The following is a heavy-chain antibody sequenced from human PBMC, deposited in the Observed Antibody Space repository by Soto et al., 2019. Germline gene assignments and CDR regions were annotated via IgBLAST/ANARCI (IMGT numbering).Heavy chain of an antibody. J-gene: IGHJ4*02. CDR3: TRVRGYSYGPYYFDY. Sequence: QVTLKESGPVLVKPTETLTLTCTVSGFSLSNARMGVSWIRQPPGKALEWLAHNFSNDEKSYSTSVRASFTFAKDTSKGQVVLAMTNVDPVDTATYYCTRVRGYSYGPYYFDYWGQGTLVTVSS. V-gene: IGHV2-26*01. CDR1: GFSLSNARMG. D-gene: IGHD5-18*01. CDR2: NFSNDEK.